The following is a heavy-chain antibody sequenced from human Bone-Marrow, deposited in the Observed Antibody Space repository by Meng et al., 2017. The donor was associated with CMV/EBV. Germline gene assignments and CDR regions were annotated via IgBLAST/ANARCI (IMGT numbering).Heavy chain of an antibody. CDR3: ARGVGSGVYWYFDL. CDR1: TFTFRNYA. Sequence: STFTFRNYAMPWVRQAPGKGLEWVAVTSNDGSNKYYADSVKGRFTISRDNSKSTLYLQMNSLRPEDTAVYYCARGVGSGVYWYFDLWGRGTLVTVSS. CDR2: TSNDGSNK. J-gene: IGHJ2*01. V-gene: IGHV3-30-3*01. D-gene: IGHD6-19*01.